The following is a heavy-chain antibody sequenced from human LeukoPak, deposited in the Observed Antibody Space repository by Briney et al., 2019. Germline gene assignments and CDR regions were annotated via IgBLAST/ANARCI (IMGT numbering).Heavy chain of an antibody. J-gene: IGHJ6*02. D-gene: IGHD6-6*01. V-gene: IGHV3-7*03. CDR2: IKQDGSEK. CDR3: ARDQKYSSSGYYYYYGMDV. Sequence: GGSLRLSCAASGFTFSSYAMSWVRQAPGKGLEWVANIKQDGSEKYYVDSVKGRFTISRDNAKNSLYLQMNSLRAEDTAAYYCARDQKYSSSGYYYYYGMDVWGQGTTVTVSS. CDR1: GFTFSSYA.